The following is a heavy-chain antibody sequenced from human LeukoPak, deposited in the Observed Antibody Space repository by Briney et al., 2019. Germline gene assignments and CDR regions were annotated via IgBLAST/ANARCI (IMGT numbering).Heavy chain of an antibody. CDR3: ARDRQWLGFDY. Sequence: GGSLRLCCAASGFVFSSYSLNWVRQAPGKGLEWVSVIYSGGSTYYADSVKGRFTISRDNSKNTLYLQMNSLRAEDTAVYYCARDRQWLGFDYWGQGTLVTVSS. D-gene: IGHD6-19*01. CDR1: GFVFSSYS. V-gene: IGHV3-53*01. J-gene: IGHJ4*02. CDR2: IYSGGST.